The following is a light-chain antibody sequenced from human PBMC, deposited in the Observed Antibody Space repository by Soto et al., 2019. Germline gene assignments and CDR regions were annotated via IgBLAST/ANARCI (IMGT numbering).Light chain of an antibody. CDR2: SAP. Sequence: ALTQSPGTVSSSPGQSATLSCRVSQSVSSSYLAWYQQKPGQAPRLLIYSAPSRATGIPDRFSGSGSGTDFTLTISRLEPEDFAVYYCQQYSSSPITFGQGTRLEI. J-gene: IGKJ5*01. CDR3: QQYSSSPIT. V-gene: IGKV3-20*01. CDR1: QSVSSSY.